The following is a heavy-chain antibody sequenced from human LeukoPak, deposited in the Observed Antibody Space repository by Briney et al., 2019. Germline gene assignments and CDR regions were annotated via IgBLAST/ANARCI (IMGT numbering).Heavy chain of an antibody. V-gene: IGHV5-10-1*01. CDR3: ARHSRITIFGVVIRNFDY. J-gene: IGHJ4*02. CDR2: IDPSDSYT. Sequence: PGESPKISCKGSGYSFTSYWISWVRQMPGKGLEWMGRIDPSDSYTNYSPPFQGHVTISADKSISTAYLQWSSLKASDTAMYYCARHSRITIFGVVIRNFDYWGQGTLVTVSS. D-gene: IGHD3-3*01. CDR1: GYSFTSYW.